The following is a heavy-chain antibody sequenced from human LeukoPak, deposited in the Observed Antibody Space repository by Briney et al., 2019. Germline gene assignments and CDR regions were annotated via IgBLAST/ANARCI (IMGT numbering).Heavy chain of an antibody. CDR3: ARVRVAATTLTFDY. Sequence: PSETLSLTCTVSGYSISSGYYWGWIRQPPGKGLEWIGSIYHSGSTYYNPSLKSRVTISVDTSKNQFSLKLSSVTAADTAVYYCARVRVAATTLTFDYWGQGTLVTVSS. J-gene: IGHJ4*02. V-gene: IGHV4-38-2*02. D-gene: IGHD2-15*01. CDR2: IYHSGST. CDR1: GYSISSGYY.